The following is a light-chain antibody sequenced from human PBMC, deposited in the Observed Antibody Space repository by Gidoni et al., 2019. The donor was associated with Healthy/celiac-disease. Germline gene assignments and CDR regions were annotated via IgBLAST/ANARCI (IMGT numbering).Light chain of an antibody. CDR3: QSYDSSNQGV. CDR2: EDN. V-gene: IGLV6-57*04. Sequence: NFMLAQPHSVSESPGQTVTITCPPSRNSIASNYVQWYQQRPGRAPTTVIYEDNQRPSGLPDRFSGSIDSSSNSASLTISGLKTEDEADYYCQSYDSSNQGVFGGGTKLTVL. J-gene: IGLJ3*02. CDR1: RNSIASNY.